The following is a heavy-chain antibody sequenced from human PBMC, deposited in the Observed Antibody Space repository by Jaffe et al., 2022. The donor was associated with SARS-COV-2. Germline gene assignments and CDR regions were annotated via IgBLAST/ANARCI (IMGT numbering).Heavy chain of an antibody. Sequence: QVQLVQSGAEVEKPGASVKVSCKASGYTFTNDAIHWVRQAPGQRLEWMGWIDAGNGNTKYLQKFQDRVTFTRDTSASTAYMQLSGLRSEDTAVYYCARGVTSWFDPWGQGTLVTVSS. V-gene: IGHV1-3*01. CDR2: IDAGNGNT. CDR1: GYTFTNDA. J-gene: IGHJ5*02. D-gene: IGHD2-21*02. CDR3: ARGVTSWFDP.